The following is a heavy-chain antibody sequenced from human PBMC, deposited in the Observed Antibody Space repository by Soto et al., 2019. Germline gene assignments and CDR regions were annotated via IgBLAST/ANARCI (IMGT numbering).Heavy chain of an antibody. V-gene: IGHV3-53*04. CDR2: IYSGGST. CDR3: ARDGYYDSSGYYYDAFDI. J-gene: IGHJ3*02. Sequence: GGSLRLSCAASGFTVSSNYMSWVRQAPGKGLEWVSVIYSGGSTYYADSVKGRFTISRHNSKNTLYLQMNSLRAEDTAVYYCARDGYYDSSGYYYDAFDIWGQGTMVTVSS. CDR1: GFTVSSNY. D-gene: IGHD3-22*01.